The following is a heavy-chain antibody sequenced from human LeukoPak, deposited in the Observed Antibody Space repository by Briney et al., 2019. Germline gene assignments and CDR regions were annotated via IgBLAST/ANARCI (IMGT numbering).Heavy chain of an antibody. J-gene: IGHJ3*02. CDR1: GFTFSSYG. V-gene: IGHV3-33*06. CDR2: IWYDGSNK. Sequence: GGSLRLSCAASGFTFSSYGMHWVRQAPGKGLEWVAVIWYDGSNKYYADSVKGRFTISRDNSKNTLYLQMNSLRAEDTAVYYCAKRAMGDFDAFDIWGQGTMVTVSS. D-gene: IGHD1-26*01. CDR3: AKRAMGDFDAFDI.